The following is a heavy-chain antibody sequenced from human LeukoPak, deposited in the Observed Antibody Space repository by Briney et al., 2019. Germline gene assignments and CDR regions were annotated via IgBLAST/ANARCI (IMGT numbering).Heavy chain of an antibody. J-gene: IGHJ4*02. Sequence: GGPLRLSCAASGFTFSGSAMHGVRQASGKGLEGVGRISSKANSYATAYAASVKGRFTISSEYSQNTAYLQMNSLKTEDTAVYYCTLARAGDYWGQGTLVTVSS. CDR3: TLARAGDY. V-gene: IGHV3-73*01. CDR1: GFTFSGSA. CDR2: ISSKANSYAT. D-gene: IGHD3-10*01.